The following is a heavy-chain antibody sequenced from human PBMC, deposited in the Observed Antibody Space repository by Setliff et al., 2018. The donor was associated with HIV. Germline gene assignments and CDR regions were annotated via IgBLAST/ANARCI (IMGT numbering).Heavy chain of an antibody. Sequence: GASVKVSCKPSGYTFTSYYIHWVRQAPGQGLEWMGIINPGGGSTTYAQKFQGRVTMTRDTSISTAYMELSRLRSDDTAVYYCARGDIIAVPAAIDMDVWGKGTTVTVSS. V-gene: IGHV1-46*01. J-gene: IGHJ6*03. CDR2: INPGGGST. D-gene: IGHD2-2*01. CDR3: ARGDIIAVPAAIDMDV. CDR1: GYTFTSYY.